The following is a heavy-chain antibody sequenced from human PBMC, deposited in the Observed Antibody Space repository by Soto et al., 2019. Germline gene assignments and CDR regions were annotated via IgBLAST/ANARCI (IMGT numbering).Heavy chain of an antibody. J-gene: IGHJ5*02. V-gene: IGHV4-31*03. D-gene: IGHD3-22*01. Sequence: SETLSLTCTVSGGSISSGGYYWSWIRQHPGKGLEWIGYIYYSGSTYYNPSLKSRVTISVDTSKNQFSLKLSSVTAADTAVYYCARDIGSGVSSYYYDSSGYYYRYNWFDPWGQGTLVTVS. CDR3: ARDIGSGVSSYYYDSSGYYYRYNWFDP. CDR1: GGSISSGGYY. CDR2: IYYSGST.